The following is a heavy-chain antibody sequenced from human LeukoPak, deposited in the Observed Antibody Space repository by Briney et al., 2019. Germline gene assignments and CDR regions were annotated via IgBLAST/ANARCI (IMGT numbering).Heavy chain of an antibody. J-gene: IGHJ3*02. CDR1: GFTFSSYW. V-gene: IGHV3-7*01. Sequence: GGSLRLSCAASGFTFSSYWMSWVRQAPGKGLEWVANIKQDGSEKYYVDSVKGRFTISRDNAKNSLYLQMNSLRAEDTAVYCCARATRQYYDILTGFGAFDIWGQGTMVTVSS. CDR3: ARATRQYYDILTGFGAFDI. D-gene: IGHD3-9*01. CDR2: IKQDGSEK.